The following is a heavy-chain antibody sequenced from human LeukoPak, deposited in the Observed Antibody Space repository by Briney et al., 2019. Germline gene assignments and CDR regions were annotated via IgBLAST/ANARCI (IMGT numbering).Heavy chain of an antibody. Sequence: PGRSLRLSCTASGFTFDDYAMSWVRQAPGKGVEWVGFIRTKAYGGTTEYAASVKGRFIISRDDSKSIAYLQMNSLKTEDTAVYYCTRTIRGYYYDSSCYWFDYWGQGTLVTVSS. V-gene: IGHV3-49*04. J-gene: IGHJ4*02. D-gene: IGHD3-22*01. CDR2: IRTKAYGGTT. CDR1: GFTFDDYA. CDR3: TRTIRGYYYDSSCYWFDY.